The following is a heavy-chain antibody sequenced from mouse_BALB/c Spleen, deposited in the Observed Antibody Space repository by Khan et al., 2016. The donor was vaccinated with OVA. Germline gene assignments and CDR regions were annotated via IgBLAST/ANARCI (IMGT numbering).Heavy chain of an antibody. CDR3: ARISSYWYSDV. Sequence: QIQLVQSGPELMKPGETVKISCKASGYTFTNYGMYRVKQAPGKGLKWMSCINAYTGEPTYADDFKGRLVFSLETSASTSYLQISDLKNEDMCTYFCARISSYWYSDVWGAGTTVTVSS. CDR2: INAYTGEP. D-gene: IGHD6-2*01. CDR1: GYTFTNYG. J-gene: IGHJ1*01. V-gene: IGHV9-1*02.